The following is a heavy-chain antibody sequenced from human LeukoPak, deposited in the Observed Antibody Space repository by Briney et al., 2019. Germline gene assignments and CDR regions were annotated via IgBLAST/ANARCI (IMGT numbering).Heavy chain of an antibody. D-gene: IGHD3-22*01. V-gene: IGHV4-39*07. CDR2: IYYSGST. CDR3: ARVLYPYDSSGYFDY. Sequence: SETLSLTCTVSGGSISSSSYYWGWIRQPPGKGLEWIGSIYYSGSTFYNPSLKSRVTISVDTSKNQFSLKLSSVTAADTAVYYCARVLYPYDSSGYFDYWGQGTLVTVSS. J-gene: IGHJ4*02. CDR1: GGSISSSSYY.